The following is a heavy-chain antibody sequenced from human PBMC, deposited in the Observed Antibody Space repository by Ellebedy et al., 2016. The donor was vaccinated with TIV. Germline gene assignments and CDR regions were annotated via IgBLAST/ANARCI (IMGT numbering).Heavy chain of an antibody. CDR2: IYHSGST. CDR3: AREWLREVDY. Sequence: SETLSLXXAVSGRSISSGSYSWISIRQPPGKGLDRIGYIYHSGSTYYNPSLKSPVTISINRSKNQFSLKLSSVTAADTAVYYCAREWLREVDYWGQGTLVTVSS. CDR1: GRSISSGSYS. D-gene: IGHD5-12*01. J-gene: IGHJ4*02. V-gene: IGHV4-30-2*01.